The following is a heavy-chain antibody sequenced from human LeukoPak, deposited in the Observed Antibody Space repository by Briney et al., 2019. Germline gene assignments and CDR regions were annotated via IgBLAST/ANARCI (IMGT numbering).Heavy chain of an antibody. D-gene: IGHD6-13*01. V-gene: IGHV4-39*01. CDR1: GGSISSSIYY. CDR2: IYYSGST. J-gene: IGHJ5*02. Sequence: SETLSLTCTVSGGSISSSIYYWGWIRQPPRKGLEWIGSIYYSGSTYYNPSLKSRVTISVDTSKNQFSLKLSSVTAADTAVYYSARSSGYSSSGGLNWFDTWGQGTLVTVSS. CDR3: ARSSGYSSSGGLNWFDT.